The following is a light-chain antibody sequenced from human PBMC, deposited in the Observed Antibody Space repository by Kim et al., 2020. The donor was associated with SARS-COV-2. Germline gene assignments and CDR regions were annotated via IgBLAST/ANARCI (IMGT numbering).Light chain of an antibody. CDR2: QDN. CDR1: KLGDKY. J-gene: IGLJ2*01. V-gene: IGLV3-1*01. Sequence: SYELTQPPSVSVSPGQTASITCSGDKLGDKYACWYQQKAGQSPVLVIYQDNGRPSGIPERFSGSNSGNTATLTISGTQAMDEADYYCQAWDSNTVVFGRG. CDR3: QAWDSNTVV.